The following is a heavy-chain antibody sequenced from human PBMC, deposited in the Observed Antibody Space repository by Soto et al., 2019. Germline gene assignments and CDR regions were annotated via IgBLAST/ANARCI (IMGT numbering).Heavy chain of an antibody. D-gene: IGHD3-16*02. V-gene: IGHV1-18*01. Sequence: QVQLVQSGAEVKKPGASVKVSCKASGYTFTSNGISWVRQAPGQGLEWMGWISTNSGNTNYPQKVQGRVTMTTETSTATAYMELRSLRSDDTAVYYCALYRDHRLDNWGQGTLVTVSS. CDR1: GYTFTSNG. CDR3: ALYRDHRLDN. CDR2: ISTNSGNT. J-gene: IGHJ4*02.